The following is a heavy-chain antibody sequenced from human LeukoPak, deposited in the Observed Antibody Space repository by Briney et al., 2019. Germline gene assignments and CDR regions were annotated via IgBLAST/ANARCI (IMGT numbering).Heavy chain of an antibody. CDR1: GGSISSSSYY. Sequence: SETLSLTCTVSGGSISSSSYYWGWIRQPPGKGLEWIGSIYYSGSTYYNPSLKGRVTISVDTSKNQFSLKLSSVTAADTAVYYCARRGYSYGYRWFDPWGQGTLVTVSS. V-gene: IGHV4-39*01. CDR3: ARRGYSYGYRWFDP. D-gene: IGHD5-18*01. CDR2: IYYSGST. J-gene: IGHJ5*02.